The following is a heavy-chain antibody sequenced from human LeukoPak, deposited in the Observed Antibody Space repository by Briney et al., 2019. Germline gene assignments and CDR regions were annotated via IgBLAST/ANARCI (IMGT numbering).Heavy chain of an antibody. V-gene: IGHV4-59*01. J-gene: IGHJ4*02. Sequence: SETLPLTCTVSCGSISSYYWSWIRQPPGKGLEWIGYIYYSGSTNYNPSLKSRVTISVDTSKNQFSLKLNSVTAADTAVYYCARGHSRWYPFDYWGQGTLVTVSS. CDR3: ARGHSRWYPFDY. CDR1: CGSISSYY. D-gene: IGHD6-13*01. CDR2: IYYSGST.